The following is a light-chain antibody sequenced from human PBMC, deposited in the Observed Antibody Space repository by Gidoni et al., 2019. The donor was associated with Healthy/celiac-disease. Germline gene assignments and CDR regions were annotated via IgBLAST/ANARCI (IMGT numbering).Light chain of an antibody. CDR2: LGS. Sequence: DIVMTQSPLSMPVTPGEQASISCRSSQSLLHSNGYNYLDWYLQKPGQSPQLLIYLGSNRASGVPDRFSGSGSGTDFTLKISRVEAEDVGVYYCMQALQTPRTFXXXTKVEIK. J-gene: IGKJ1*01. CDR3: MQALQTPRT. V-gene: IGKV2-28*01. CDR1: QSLLHSNGYNY.